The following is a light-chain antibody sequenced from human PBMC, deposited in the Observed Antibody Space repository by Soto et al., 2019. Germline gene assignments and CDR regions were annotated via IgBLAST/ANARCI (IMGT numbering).Light chain of an antibody. J-gene: IGLJ1*01. CDR1: SNY. CDR2: DVN. V-gene: IGLV2-11*01. Sequence: QSALTQPRSVSGSPGQSVTISCTGTSNYVSWYQQHPGKAPKLIISDVNKRPSGVPDRFSGSKSGRTASLTISGLLADDEADYYCCSFAGSYTSFVFATGTKLTVL. CDR3: CSFAGSYTSFV.